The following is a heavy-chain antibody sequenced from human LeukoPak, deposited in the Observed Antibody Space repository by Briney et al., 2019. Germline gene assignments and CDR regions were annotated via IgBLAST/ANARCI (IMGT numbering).Heavy chain of an antibody. CDR1: GGPIDITNY. CDR3: TRENRPFCPFAY. D-gene: IGHD2/OR15-2a*01. V-gene: IGHV4-4*02. CDR2: ISHSGTT. J-gene: IGHJ4*02. Sequence: MTSETQPLTCGVSGGPIDITNYWSWVRQAPGKGLEWVGEISHSGTTNYNPSLRSRVTMFLDRANNQFSLSLTSVTAADSAVYYCTRENRPFCPFAYWGQGVLVTVSS.